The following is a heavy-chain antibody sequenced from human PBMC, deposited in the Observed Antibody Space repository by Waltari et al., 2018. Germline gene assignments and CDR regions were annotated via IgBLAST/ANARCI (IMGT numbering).Heavy chain of an antibody. CDR1: GGSFSSRGYY. CDR2: IYYSGST. CDR3: ARVSEAAAGTIFDY. J-gene: IGHJ4*02. D-gene: IGHD6-13*01. V-gene: IGHV4-31*01. Sequence: QVQLQESGPGLVKPSQTLSLTCTFSGGSFSSRGYYWSWILQHPGKGLEWIGYIYYSGSTYYNPSLKSLVTISVDTSKNQFSLKLSSVTAADTAVYYCARVSEAAAGTIFDYWGQGTLVTVSS.